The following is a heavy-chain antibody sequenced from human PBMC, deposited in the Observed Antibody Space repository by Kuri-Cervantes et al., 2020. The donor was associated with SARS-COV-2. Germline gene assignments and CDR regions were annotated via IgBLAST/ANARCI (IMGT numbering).Heavy chain of an antibody. D-gene: IGHD3-3*01. CDR2: INPNSGGT. J-gene: IGHJ4*02. Sequence: ASVKVSCKASGYTFTGYYMHWVRQAPGQGLEWMGWINPNSGGTNYAQKFQGWVTMTRDTSISTAYMELSRLISDDTAVYYCARDITIFGVVPFDYWGQGTLVTVSS. CDR3: ARDITIFGVVPFDY. CDR1: GYTFTGYY. V-gene: IGHV1-2*04.